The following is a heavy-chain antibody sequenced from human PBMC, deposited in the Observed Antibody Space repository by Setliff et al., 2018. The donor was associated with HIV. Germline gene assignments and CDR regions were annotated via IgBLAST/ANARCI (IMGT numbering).Heavy chain of an antibody. V-gene: IGHV3-15*01. CDR1: EFTFSSYG. J-gene: IGHJ4*02. CDR3: TTDLGGSYHGWNY. D-gene: IGHD1-26*01. CDR2: IRSKVDGGTT. Sequence: GGSLRLSCAPSEFTFSSYGMHWVRQAPGKGLEWVGRIRSKVDGGTTDYATPVKGRFTISRDDSKNTLYLQMNSLKTEDTAVYYCTTDLGGSYHGWNYWGQGTLVTVSS.